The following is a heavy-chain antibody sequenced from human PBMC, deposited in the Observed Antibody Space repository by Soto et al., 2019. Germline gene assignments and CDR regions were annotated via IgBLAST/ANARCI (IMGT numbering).Heavy chain of an antibody. J-gene: IGHJ6*02. CDR2: IHFSGST. CDR3: ARHLTYCSAGSCYSDFPYYGMDV. Sequence: PSETLSLTCTVSGGSISGYYGSWIRQPPGKGLEWIGFIHFSGSTNYNPSLKSRVIISVDTSKNQFSLRLSSVTAADTAVYYCARHLTYCSAGSCYSDFPYYGMDVWGQGTTVTVSS. V-gene: IGHV4-59*08. CDR1: GGSISGYY. D-gene: IGHD2-15*01.